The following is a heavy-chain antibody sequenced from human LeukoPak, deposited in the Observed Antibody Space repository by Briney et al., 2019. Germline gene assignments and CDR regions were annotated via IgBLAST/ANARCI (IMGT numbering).Heavy chain of an antibody. Sequence: MSSETLSLTCIGSDDSVNTYYCSWIRQAPGKGLEWIGYIYNRGSTKYNPSLKSRATISVDTSKNQFSLKLTSVTAADTAVYYCVMSNTVRRPFFDPWGQGTLVTVSS. V-gene: IGHV4-59*02. CDR2: IYNRGST. CDR3: VMSNTVRRPFFDP. CDR1: DDSVNTYY. J-gene: IGHJ5*02. D-gene: IGHD4-11*01.